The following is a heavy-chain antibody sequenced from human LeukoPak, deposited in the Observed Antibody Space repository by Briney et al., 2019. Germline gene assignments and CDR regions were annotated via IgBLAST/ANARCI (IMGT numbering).Heavy chain of an antibody. CDR2: IKPESGST. V-gene: IGHV1-8*03. D-gene: IGHD2-2*01. CDR3: ARELSTSVPDY. Sequence: GASVKVSCKASGYTFTSHAISWVRQATGLGLEWMGWIKPESGSTGHAQKFQGRVVFTSDNSIGTAYMELSSLRSEDTAVYYCARELSTSVPDYWGQGTLVTVSS. CDR1: GYTFTSHA. J-gene: IGHJ4*02.